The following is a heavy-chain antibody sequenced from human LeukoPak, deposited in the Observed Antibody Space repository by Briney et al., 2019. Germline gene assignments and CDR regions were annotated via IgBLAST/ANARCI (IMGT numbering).Heavy chain of an antibody. CDR3: ARDEDASSDNAFDI. CDR2: INTNNGGT. Sequence: GASVKVSCKASGYTFTAYYIHWVRQAPGQGLEWMGWINTNNGGTKYAQKFQGRVTMTRDTSISTAYMELSRLRSDDTGLYYCARDEDASSDNAFDIWGQGTMVTVS. V-gene: IGHV1-2*02. J-gene: IGHJ3*02. D-gene: IGHD3-22*01. CDR1: GYTFTAYY.